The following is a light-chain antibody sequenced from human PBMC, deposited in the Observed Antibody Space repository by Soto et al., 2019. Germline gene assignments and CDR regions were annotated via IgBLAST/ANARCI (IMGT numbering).Light chain of an antibody. Sequence: EIVMTQSPATLSVSPGEGATLSCRASQSVGHNLAWYHQKPGQAPRLLIYGASTRATGIPDRFSGSGSGTEFTLTISSLQSEDFAVYYCQQYNNWPPWTFGQGTKVDIK. V-gene: IGKV3-15*01. CDR3: QQYNNWPPWT. CDR2: GAS. J-gene: IGKJ1*01. CDR1: QSVGHN.